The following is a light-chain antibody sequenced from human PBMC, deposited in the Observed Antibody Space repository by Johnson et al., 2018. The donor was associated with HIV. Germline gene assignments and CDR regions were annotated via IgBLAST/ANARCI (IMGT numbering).Light chain of an antibody. Sequence: QSILTQPPSVSAAPGQKVTISCSGSSSNIGNNYVSWYQQLPGTAPKLLIYDNDKRPSGISDRFSGSKSGTSATLGITGLQTGDEAEYYCGTWDSSLSVPGFGSGTKVTVL. V-gene: IGLV1-51*01. CDR1: SSNIGNNY. CDR3: GTWDSSLSVPG. CDR2: DND. J-gene: IGLJ1*01.